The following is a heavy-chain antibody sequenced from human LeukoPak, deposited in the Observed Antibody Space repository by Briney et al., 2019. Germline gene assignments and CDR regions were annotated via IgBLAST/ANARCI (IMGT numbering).Heavy chain of an antibody. V-gene: IGHV4-59*08. D-gene: IGHD3-10*01. CDR1: GGSISSYY. J-gene: IGHJ6*02. CDR2: IYYSGST. Sequence: SETLSLTCTVSGGSISSYYWSWIRQPPGKGLEWIGYIYYSGSTNYNPSLKSRVTISVDTSKNQFSLKLSSVTAADTAVYYCARLRYGDNYYYYGMDVWGQGTTVTVSS. CDR3: ARLRYGDNYYYYGMDV.